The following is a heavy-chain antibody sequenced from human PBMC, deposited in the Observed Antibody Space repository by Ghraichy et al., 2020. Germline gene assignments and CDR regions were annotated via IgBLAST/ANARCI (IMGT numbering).Heavy chain of an antibody. D-gene: IGHD2-15*01. V-gene: IGHV3-21*01. CDR2: ISSSSSYI. J-gene: IGHJ6*02. CDR1: GFTFSSYS. CDR3: ARDAPGYCSGGSCLLYYYYYGMDV. Sequence: GESLNISCAASGFTFSSYSMNWVRQAPGKGLEWVSSISSSSSYIYYADSVKGRFTISRDNAKNSLYLQRNSLRAEDTAVYYCARDAPGYCSGGSCLLYYYYYGMDVWGQGTTVTVSS.